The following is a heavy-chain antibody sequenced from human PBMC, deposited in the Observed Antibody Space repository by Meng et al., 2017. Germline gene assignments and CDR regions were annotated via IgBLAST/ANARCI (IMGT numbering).Heavy chain of an antibody. CDR1: GGSISSSNW. CDR3: ARWSIYCSGGSCYSFDY. Sequence: QAPLPVPGPGLVKPSGALSLTCAVSGGSISSSNWWSWVRQPPGKGLEWIGEIYHSGSTNYNPSLKSRVTISVDKSKNQFSLKLSSVTAADTAVYYCARWSIYCSGGSCYSFDYWGQGTLVTVSS. J-gene: IGHJ4*02. CDR2: IYHSGST. D-gene: IGHD2-15*01. V-gene: IGHV4-4*02.